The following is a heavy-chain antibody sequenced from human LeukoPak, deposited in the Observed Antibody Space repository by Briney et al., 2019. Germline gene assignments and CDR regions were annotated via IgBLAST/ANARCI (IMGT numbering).Heavy chain of an antibody. Sequence: ASVNLSCNASGYSFTSYTVSWVRHAPGQGLEWMALITVYNNKTDYAQKFGGRVTVTTDTSTSTAYIELRSLTSDDTAVYYCARQRFGDVHAFDVWGQGTVVSVS. V-gene: IGHV1-18*01. CDR3: ARQRFGDVHAFDV. D-gene: IGHD3-10*01. J-gene: IGHJ3*01. CDR2: ITVYNNKT. CDR1: GYSFTSYT.